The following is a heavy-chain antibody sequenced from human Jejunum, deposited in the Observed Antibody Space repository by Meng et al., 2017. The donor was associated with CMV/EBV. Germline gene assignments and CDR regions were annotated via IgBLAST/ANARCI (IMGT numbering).Heavy chain of an antibody. J-gene: IGHJ1*01. V-gene: IGHV3-74*01. Sequence: SGLAFGSAWVRWVRRGRGRGLVWVSGIAGAGGGPKSADSVKGQFTISRENGKNTAFLHMDRLRDDDTGVYYCASAPSGLGFTEATSWGQGTLVTVSS. D-gene: IGHD3-10*01. CDR2: IAGAGGGP. CDR3: ASAPSGLGFTEATS. CDR1: GLAFGSAW.